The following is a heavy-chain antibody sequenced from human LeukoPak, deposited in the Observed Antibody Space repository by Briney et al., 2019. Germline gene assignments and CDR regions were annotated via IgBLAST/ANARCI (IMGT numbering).Heavy chain of an antibody. V-gene: IGHV3-30*02. CDR1: GFTFSSYG. CDR2: IRYDGSNK. CDR3: AKDSVRYCSSTSCHWVKFYYYYYYMDV. D-gene: IGHD2-2*01. J-gene: IGHJ6*03. Sequence: GGSLRLSCAASGFTFSSYGMHWVRQAPGKGLEWVAFIRYDGSNKYYADSVKGRFTISRDNSKNTLYLQMNSLRAEDTAVYYCAKDSVRYCSSTSCHWVKFYYYYYYMDVWGKGTTVTISS.